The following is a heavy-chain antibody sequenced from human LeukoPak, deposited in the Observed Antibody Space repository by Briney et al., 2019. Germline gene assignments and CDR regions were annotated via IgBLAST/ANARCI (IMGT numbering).Heavy chain of an antibody. V-gene: IGHV4-59*01. D-gene: IGHD3-22*01. CDR3: ARGNSNYYDSSGYHFDY. CDR2: IYYSGST. CDR1: GGSISSYY. J-gene: IGHJ4*02. Sequence: SETLSLTCTVSGGSISSYYWSWIRQPPGKGLEWIGYIYYSGSTNYNPSLKSRVTISVDTSENQFSLKLSSVTAADTAVYYCARGNSNYYDSSGYHFDYWGQGTLVTVSS.